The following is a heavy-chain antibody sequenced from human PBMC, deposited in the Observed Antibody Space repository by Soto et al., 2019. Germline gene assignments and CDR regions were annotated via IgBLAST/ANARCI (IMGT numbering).Heavy chain of an antibody. CDR2: VSYDGSFK. D-gene: IGHD2-2*01. V-gene: IGHV3-30*18. Sequence: QVQLVESGGGVVQPGGSLRLSCEASGFTFSKFGIHWVRLAPGKGLEWVAVVSYDGSFKYYADSVKGRFTISRDNSKNTLYLQMNSLRPEDTALYYCAKDSDQLLFDYYYYGMDVWGQGTTVTVSS. J-gene: IGHJ6*02. CDR3: AKDSDQLLFDYYYYGMDV. CDR1: GFTFSKFG.